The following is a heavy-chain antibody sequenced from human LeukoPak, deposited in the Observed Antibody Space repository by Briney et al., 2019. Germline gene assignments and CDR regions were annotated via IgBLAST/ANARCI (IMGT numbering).Heavy chain of an antibody. CDR2: IYYSGST. D-gene: IGHD6-6*01. CDR1: GGSISSSSYY. J-gene: IGHJ3*02. Sequence: PSETLSLTCTVSGGSISSSSYYWGWIRQPPGKGLEWIGSIYYSGSTYYNPSLKSRVTISVDTSKNQFSLKLSSVTAADTAVYYCAREDSSSSNDAFDIWGQGTMVTVSS. CDR3: AREDSSSSNDAFDI. V-gene: IGHV4-39*02.